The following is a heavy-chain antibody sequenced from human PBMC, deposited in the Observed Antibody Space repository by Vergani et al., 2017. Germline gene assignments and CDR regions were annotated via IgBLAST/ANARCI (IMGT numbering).Heavy chain of an antibody. Sequence: QLHLQESGPGLVKPSETLSLTCTVSGGSITSSSYYWGWIRQPPGKGLEWIGNIYHSGGAYYNPSLKGRVTISVDTSKNPFSLEVTSWTAADTAIYFCARTESFILRYFHWALWGQGTLVTVSS. CDR1: GGSITSSSYY. CDR2: IYHSGGA. V-gene: IGHV4-39*01. D-gene: IGHD3-9*01. J-gene: IGHJ4*02. CDR3: ARTESFILRYFHWAL.